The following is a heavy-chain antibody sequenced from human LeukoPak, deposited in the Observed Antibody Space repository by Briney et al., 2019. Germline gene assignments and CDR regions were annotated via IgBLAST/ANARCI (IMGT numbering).Heavy chain of an antibody. CDR2: MNPNSGNT. D-gene: IGHD6-6*01. CDR1: GYTFTSYD. Sequence: ASVKVSCKASGYTFTSYDINWVRQATGQGLEWMGWMNPNSGNTGYAQKFQGRVTMTRNTSISTAYMELSSLRSDDTAVYYCARGLIAARYWIYWGQGTLVTVSS. CDR3: ARGLIAARYWIY. J-gene: IGHJ4*02. V-gene: IGHV1-8*01.